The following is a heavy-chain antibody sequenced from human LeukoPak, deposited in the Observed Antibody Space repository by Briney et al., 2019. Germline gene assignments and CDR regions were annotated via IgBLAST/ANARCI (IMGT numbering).Heavy chain of an antibody. CDR1: GYTFTGYY. V-gene: IGHV1-2*02. CDR2: INPNSGGT. J-gene: IGHJ6*02. D-gene: IGHD2-15*01. CDR3: ARGDDGLAGYCSGGSCYPSYYYGMDV. Sequence: ASVKVSCKASGYTFTGYYMHWVRQAPGQGLEWMGWINPNSGGTNYAQKFQGRVTMTRDTSISTAYMELSRLRSDDTAVYYCARGDDGLAGYCSGGSCYPSYYYGMDVWGQGTTVTVSS.